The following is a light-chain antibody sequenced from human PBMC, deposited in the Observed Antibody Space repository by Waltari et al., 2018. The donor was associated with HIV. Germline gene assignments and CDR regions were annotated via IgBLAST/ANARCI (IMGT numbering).Light chain of an antibody. V-gene: IGKV1-12*01. CDR1: QSHGRW. Sequence: DIQMTQSPYSVSASVGDRVHITCRASQSHGRWLVWYQQTPGKGPKLLIYAASTLQGEVPSRFSGSGSGTSFTLTISSLQPEDFATYYCQQASSLPLTFGEGTKVEIK. CDR2: AAS. J-gene: IGKJ4*01. CDR3: QQASSLPLT.